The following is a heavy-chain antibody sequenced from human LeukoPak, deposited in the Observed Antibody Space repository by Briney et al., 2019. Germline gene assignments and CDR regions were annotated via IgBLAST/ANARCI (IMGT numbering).Heavy chain of an antibody. Sequence: SETLSLTCGVSGGSVTSTNWWTWVRQPPGKGLEWIGEVHLDGRTNYNPSLKSRLTVSVDLSENHISLKLTSVTAADTAVYYCAREGGFYRPLDYSGQGTLVTVSS. D-gene: IGHD3-3*01. J-gene: IGHJ4*02. CDR2: VHLDGRT. V-gene: IGHV4-4*02. CDR1: GGSVTSTNW. CDR3: AREGGFYRPLDY.